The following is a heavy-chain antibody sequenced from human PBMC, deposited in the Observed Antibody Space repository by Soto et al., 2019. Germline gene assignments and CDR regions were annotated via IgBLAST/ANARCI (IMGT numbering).Heavy chain of an antibody. CDR2: FSATSENT. J-gene: IGHJ4*02. Sequence: EVQLLESGGGLVQPGGSLRLSCVGSGFFFSSYTMTWVRQAPGKGLEWVSSFSATSENTYYADSVRGRFTISRDHSKNLLFLQMNSRTAEDTAMYYWAKTMHQQWVRLPFNFWGQGILV. D-gene: IGHD6-19*01. CDR1: GFFFSSYT. V-gene: IGHV3-23*01. CDR3: AKTMHQQWVRLPFNF.